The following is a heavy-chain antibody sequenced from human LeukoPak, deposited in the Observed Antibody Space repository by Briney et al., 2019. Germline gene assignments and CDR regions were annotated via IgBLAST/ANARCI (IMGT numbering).Heavy chain of an antibody. V-gene: IGHV4-59*01. CDR1: GGSISSYY. J-gene: IGHJ4*02. CDR3: ARSRLWFDY. CDR2: IYYSGST. D-gene: IGHD2-21*01. Sequence: SETLSLTCTVSGGSISSYYWTWIRQPPGKGLEWIGYIYYSGSTNYNPSLKSRVTISVDTSKNQVSLKVSSVTAADTAVYYCARSRLWFDYWGQGTLVTVRS.